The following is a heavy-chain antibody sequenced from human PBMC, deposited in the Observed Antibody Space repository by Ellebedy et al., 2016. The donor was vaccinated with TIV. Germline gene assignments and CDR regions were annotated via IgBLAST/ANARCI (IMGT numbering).Heavy chain of an antibody. CDR3: ARAGSSGWEAYFDL. CDR2: ITSDGSST. J-gene: IGHJ2*01. V-gene: IGHV3-74*01. Sequence: GESLKISCAASGFTFTQYWLHWVRHAPGKGPVWVSRITSDGSSTTYADSVKGRFTISRDNAKNTLYLQMNSLRAEDTAVYYCARAGSSGWEAYFDLWGRGTLVTVSS. D-gene: IGHD6-19*01. CDR1: GFTFTQYW.